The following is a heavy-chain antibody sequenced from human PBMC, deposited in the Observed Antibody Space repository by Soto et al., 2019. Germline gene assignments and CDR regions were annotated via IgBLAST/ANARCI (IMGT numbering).Heavy chain of an antibody. Sequence: QVQLVQSGAEVKKPGSSVKVSCKASGGTFSSYAISWVRQAPGQGLEWMGGIIPIFGTANYAQKFQGRVTITADESTSTAYMELSSLRSEDTAVYYCATLNIVVVPAAITNGMDVWGQGTTVTVSS. J-gene: IGHJ6*02. CDR1: GGTFSSYA. CDR2: IIPIFGTA. V-gene: IGHV1-69*01. D-gene: IGHD2-2*02. CDR3: ATLNIVVVPAAITNGMDV.